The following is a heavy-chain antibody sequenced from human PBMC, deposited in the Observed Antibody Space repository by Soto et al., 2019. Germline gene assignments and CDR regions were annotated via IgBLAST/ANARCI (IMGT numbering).Heavy chain of an antibody. Sequence: QVQLVQSGAEEKKPGASVKVSCKASGYTFTSYAMHWVRQAPGQRLEWMGWINAGNGNTKYSQKFQGRVTITRDTSASTAYMALSSLRSEDTAVYYCARVGGWYVADYWGQGTLVTVSS. CDR1: GYTFTSYA. CDR2: INAGNGNT. CDR3: ARVGGWYVADY. V-gene: IGHV1-3*05. D-gene: IGHD6-19*01. J-gene: IGHJ4*02.